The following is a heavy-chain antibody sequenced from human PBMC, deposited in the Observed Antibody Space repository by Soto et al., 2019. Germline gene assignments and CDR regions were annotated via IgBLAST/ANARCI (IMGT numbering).Heavy chain of an antibody. CDR1: GGTFSSYA. V-gene: IGHV1-69*01. Sequence: QVQLVQSGAEVKKPGSSVKVSCKASGGTFSSYAISWVRQAPGQVLEWMGGIIPIFGTANYAQKFQGRVTIPADESTSTAYMELSSLRSEDTAVYYCARPDFISRIAAAGKDYYGMDVWGQGTTVTVSS. D-gene: IGHD6-13*01. CDR3: ARPDFISRIAAAGKDYYGMDV. CDR2: IIPIFGTA. J-gene: IGHJ6*02.